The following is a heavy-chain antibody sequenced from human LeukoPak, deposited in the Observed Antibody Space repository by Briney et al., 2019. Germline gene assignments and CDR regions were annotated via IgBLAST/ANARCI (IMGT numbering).Heavy chain of an antibody. Sequence: GGSLRLSCAASGFTFTTNVMTWVRQAPGKGLEWVANIKEDASLKNYVDSVKGRFTISRDNTKNSLFLQMNSLRAEDTAVYYCARDPSPEDTRGYYDGLDIWGPGTRVTVSS. CDR2: IKEDASLK. V-gene: IGHV3-7*01. CDR3: ARDPSPEDTRGYYDGLDI. CDR1: GFTFTTNV. J-gene: IGHJ3*02. D-gene: IGHD3-22*01.